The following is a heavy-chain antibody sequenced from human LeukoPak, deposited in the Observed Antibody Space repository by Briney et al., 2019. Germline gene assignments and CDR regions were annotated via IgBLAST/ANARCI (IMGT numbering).Heavy chain of an antibody. CDR3: VKWGDYDVLAGYYDPDY. CDR2: ITGSGGGT. V-gene: IGHV3-23*01. D-gene: IGHD3-9*01. CDR1: RVTFTNYA. J-gene: IGHJ4*02. Sequence: GGSLRLSCAPSRVTFTNYATSWGPATPETGLQPGSAITGSGGGTYYADSLKGRFTISRENFKNTLYLQVNSLRAEDTAVYHCVKWGDYDVLAGYYDPDYWGQGTLVTVSS.